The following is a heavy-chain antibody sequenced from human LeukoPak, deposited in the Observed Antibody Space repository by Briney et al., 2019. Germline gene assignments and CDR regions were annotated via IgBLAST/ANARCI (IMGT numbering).Heavy chain of an antibody. CDR3: ASLKGLFDYLDY. D-gene: IGHD3-22*01. CDR2: LYNAGST. V-gene: IGHV3-53*01. Sequence: GGSLRLSCAASGFTFSSYWMHWVRQAPGKGLEWVSVLYNAGSTYYADSVKGRFTISRDNSKNTLYLQMYSLRAEDTAVYYCASLKGLFDYLDYWGQGILVTVYS. CDR1: GFTFSSYW. J-gene: IGHJ4*02.